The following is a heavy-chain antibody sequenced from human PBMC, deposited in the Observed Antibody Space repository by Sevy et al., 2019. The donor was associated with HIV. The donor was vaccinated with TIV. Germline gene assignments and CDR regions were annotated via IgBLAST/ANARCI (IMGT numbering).Heavy chain of an antibody. Sequence: GGSLRLSCSASGFNFNNYVMTWVRQAPGKGLEWVSTISASGSVTYYSDSVRGRFTISRDNSRKTVSLQMNSPRVEDTAIYYCVKDTPFRRFTLSGMAGAHEYYFDYWGQGTRVTVSS. D-gene: IGHD3-3*01. J-gene: IGHJ4*02. CDR1: GFNFNNYV. V-gene: IGHV3-23*01. CDR2: ISASGSVT. CDR3: VKDTPFRRFTLSGMAGAHEYYFDY.